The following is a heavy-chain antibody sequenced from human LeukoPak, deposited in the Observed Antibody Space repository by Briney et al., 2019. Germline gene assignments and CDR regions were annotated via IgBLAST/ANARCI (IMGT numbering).Heavy chain of an antibody. D-gene: IGHD5-24*01. V-gene: IGHV3-30*04. Sequence: PGGSLRLSCVVSGFNFDNFAMHWVRQPLGKGLEWVAVISHDGRTKYYADSMKGRITISRDNSKNTLFLQMNNLRSEDTAVYFCARPSPPGDGYNPPDHWGQGTLVTVFS. CDR2: ISHDGRTK. CDR3: ARPSPPGDGYNPPDH. J-gene: IGHJ4*02. CDR1: GFNFDNFA.